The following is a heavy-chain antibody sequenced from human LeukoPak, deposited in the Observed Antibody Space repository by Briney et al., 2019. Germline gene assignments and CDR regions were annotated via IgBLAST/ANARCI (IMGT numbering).Heavy chain of an antibody. CDR2: INGGGGST. Sequence: GGSLRLSCAASGFTLSIYEMNWVRQAPGKGLEWVSSINGGGGSTYYADSVKGRFTISRDNSKNTLYLQMNSLRAEDTAVYYCAKPAKTDYADYWGQGTLVTVSA. J-gene: IGHJ4*01. CDR3: AKPAKTDYADY. D-gene: IGHD1-14*01. CDR1: GFTLSIYE. V-gene: IGHV3-23*01.